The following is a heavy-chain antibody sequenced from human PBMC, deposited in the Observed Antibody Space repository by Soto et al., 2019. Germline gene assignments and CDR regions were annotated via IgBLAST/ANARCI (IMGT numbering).Heavy chain of an antibody. CDR1: GYTFSDYK. J-gene: IGHJ5*02. D-gene: IGHD2-2*01. CDR3: ARGAMLSAAISTSFDP. CDR2: INPKSDVT. Sequence: GASVKVSCKASGYTFSDYKIHWLRQAPGQGLEWMGWINPKSDVTNHAHKFKDRVTMTRDTSTSTGYMDLSRLTFDDTAVYYCARGAMLSAAISTSFDPWGQGTQVTVSS. V-gene: IGHV1-2*02.